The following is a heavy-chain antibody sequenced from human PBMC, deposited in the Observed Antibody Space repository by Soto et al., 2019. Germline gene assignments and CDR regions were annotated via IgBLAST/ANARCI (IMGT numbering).Heavy chain of an antibody. V-gene: IGHV1-18*01. CDR1: GYTFTSYY. CDR3: ARDAPPEDY. J-gene: IGHJ4*02. Sequence: QVQLVQSGAEVKKPGASVKVSCKASGYTFTSYYISWVRQAPGQGLEWMGWISAYNGNTNYAQKLQXXXTXXTDTSTSTAYMELRSLSSDDTAVYYCARDAPPEDYWGQGTLVTVSS. CDR2: ISAYNGNT.